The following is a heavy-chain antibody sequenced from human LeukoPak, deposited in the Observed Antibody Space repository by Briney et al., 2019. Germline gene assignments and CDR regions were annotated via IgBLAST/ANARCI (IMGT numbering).Heavy chain of an antibody. J-gene: IGHJ6*02. CDR1: EFTVSSNY. D-gene: IGHD3-10*01. V-gene: IGHV3-23*01. CDR3: AKNYASGRGVPYGMDV. Sequence: PGGSLRLSCAASEFTVSSNYMTWVRQAPGKGLEWVSAISGISGSTTIYAESVKGRFTVSRDNSKSTLYLQMNSLRVEDTAVYYCAKNYASGRGVPYGMDVWGHGTTVTVAS. CDR2: ISGISGSTT.